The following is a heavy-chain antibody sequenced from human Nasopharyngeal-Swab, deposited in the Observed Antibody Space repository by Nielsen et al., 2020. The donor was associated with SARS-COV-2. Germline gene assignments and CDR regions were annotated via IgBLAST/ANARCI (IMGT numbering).Heavy chain of an antibody. D-gene: IGHD6-19*01. V-gene: IGHV3-23*01. CDR3: AKVLIAVAGLGYFDY. J-gene: IGHJ4*02. CDR1: GFTFSSYA. Sequence: GGSLRLSCAASGFTFSSYAMSWVRQAPGKGLEWVLAISGSGGSTYYADSVKGRFTISRDNSKNTLYLQMNSLKAEDTAVYYCAKVLIAVAGLGYFDYWGQGTLVTVSS. CDR2: ISGSGGST.